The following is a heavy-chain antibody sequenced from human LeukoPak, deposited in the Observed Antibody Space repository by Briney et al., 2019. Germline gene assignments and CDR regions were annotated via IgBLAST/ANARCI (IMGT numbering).Heavy chain of an antibody. CDR2: IYPGDCDT. CDR1: EYSFSSYW. V-gene: IGHV5-51*01. J-gene: IGHJ3*02. CDR3: ARPAYYDILTGYAYFGAFDI. Sequence: GESLKISCKGSEYSFSSYWIGWVRRMPGKGLEWMGSIYPGDCDTRYSPSFQGQVTISADKSISTAYLQWSSLKASDTAMYYCARPAYYDILTGYAYFGAFDIWGQGTMVTVSS. D-gene: IGHD3-9*01.